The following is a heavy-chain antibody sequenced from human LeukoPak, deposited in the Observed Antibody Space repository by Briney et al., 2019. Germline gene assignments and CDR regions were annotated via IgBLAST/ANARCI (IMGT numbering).Heavy chain of an antibody. CDR2: IIPIFGTA. CDR3: ARDARNIVVVPAATDAFDI. J-gene: IGHJ3*02. D-gene: IGHD2-2*01. V-gene: IGHV1-69*05. CDR1: GGTFSSYA. Sequence: ASVKVSCKASGGTFSSYAISWVRQAPGQGLEWMGGIIPIFGTANYAQKFQGRVTITTDESTSTAYMELSSLRSEDTAVYYCARDARNIVVVPAATDAFDIWGQGTMVTVSS.